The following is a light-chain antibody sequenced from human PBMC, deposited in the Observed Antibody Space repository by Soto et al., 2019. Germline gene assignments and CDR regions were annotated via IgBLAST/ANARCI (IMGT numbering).Light chain of an antibody. V-gene: IGKV1-5*03. Sequence: DIQMTQSPSTLSASVGDRVTITCRASQSISTWLAWYQHKPGKAPKLLIYKASSLESGVPSRFSGSGSGTEFTLTICSLEPDDFATYYCQQYNHYWTFGQGTKVEVK. CDR3: QQYNHYWT. CDR1: QSISTW. J-gene: IGKJ1*01. CDR2: KAS.